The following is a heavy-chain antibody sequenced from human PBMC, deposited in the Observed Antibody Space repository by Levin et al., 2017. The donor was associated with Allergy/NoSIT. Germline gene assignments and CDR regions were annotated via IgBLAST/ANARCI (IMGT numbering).Heavy chain of an antibody. CDR1: GFSLSTNGVG. V-gene: IGHV2-5*02. J-gene: IGHJ4*02. D-gene: IGHD6-19*01. CDR3: AHSRRYSSGRYYIDF. Sequence: QTLSLTCTFSGFSLSTNGVGVGWIRQPPGKALEWLALLYWDDDDRYSPSLKSRLTITKDTSRNQVILTMTNMDPVDTATYYCAHSRRYSSGRYYIDFWGQGTLVTVSS. CDR2: LYWDDDD.